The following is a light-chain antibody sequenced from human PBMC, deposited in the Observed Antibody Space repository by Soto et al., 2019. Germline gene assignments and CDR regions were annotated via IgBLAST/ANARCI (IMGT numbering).Light chain of an antibody. CDR2: GAS. V-gene: IGKV3-15*01. CDR1: QSVSSN. CDR3: QQYNEWPPLT. J-gene: IGKJ4*01. Sequence: EIVMTQSPATLSVSPGERATLSCRASQSVSSNLAWYQQKPGQAPRLLIFGASTRATGIPARFSGSGSGTEFTLTISSPQSEDFAVYYCQQYNEWPPLTFRGGTKVEIK.